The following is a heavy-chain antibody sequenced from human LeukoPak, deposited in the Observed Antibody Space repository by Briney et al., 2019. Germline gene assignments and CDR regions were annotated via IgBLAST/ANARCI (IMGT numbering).Heavy chain of an antibody. V-gene: IGHV1-2*04. D-gene: IGHD6-13*01. Sequence: ASVKVSCKASGGTFNSYAISWVRQAPGQGLEWMGWINPNSGGTNYAQKFQGWVTMTRDTSISTAYMELSRLRSDDTAVYYCARVAAAASDAFDIWGQGTMVTVSS. CDR1: GGTFNSYA. CDR3: ARVAAAASDAFDI. J-gene: IGHJ3*02. CDR2: INPNSGGT.